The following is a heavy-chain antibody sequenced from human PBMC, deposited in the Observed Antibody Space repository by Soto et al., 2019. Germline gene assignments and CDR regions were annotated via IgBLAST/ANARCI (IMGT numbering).Heavy chain of an antibody. CDR1: GYSFTSYW. J-gene: IGHJ6*02. V-gene: IGHV5-51*01. CDR2: IYPGDSDT. Sequence: GESLKISCKGSGYSFTSYWIGWVRQIPGKGLEWMWIIYPGDSDTRYNPSFQGQVTISADKSISTAYLQWSSLKASDTAMYYCASLYSSGWYGDGMDVWGQGTTVTVSS. CDR3: ASLYSSGWYGDGMDV. D-gene: IGHD6-19*01.